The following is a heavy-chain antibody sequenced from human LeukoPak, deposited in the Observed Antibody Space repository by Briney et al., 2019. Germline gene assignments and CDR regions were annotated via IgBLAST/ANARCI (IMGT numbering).Heavy chain of an antibody. CDR2: IYTSGST. V-gene: IGHV4-4*07. D-gene: IGHD1-26*01. Sequence: SETLSLTCTVSGGSISSYYWSWIRQPAGKGLDWIGRIYTSGSTNYNPSLKSRVTMSVDTSKNQFSLKLSSVTAADTAVYYCARMISSGSYLAWFDPWGQGTLVTVSS. CDR1: GGSISSYY. CDR3: ARMISSGSYLAWFDP. J-gene: IGHJ5*02.